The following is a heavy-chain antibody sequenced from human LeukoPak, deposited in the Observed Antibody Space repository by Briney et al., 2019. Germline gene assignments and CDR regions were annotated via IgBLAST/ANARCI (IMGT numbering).Heavy chain of an antibody. Sequence: GGSLRLSCAAAGFTFSKFAMHWVRQAPGKGLEWVAFIRYDGSNKYYADSVKGRFTISRDNSKNTLYLQMNSLRAEDTAVYYCASGPYYDSSGFYPPKPLYFDYWGQGTLVTVSS. D-gene: IGHD3-22*01. CDR1: GFTFSKFA. J-gene: IGHJ4*02. CDR2: IRYDGSNK. CDR3: ASGPYYDSSGFYPPKPLYFDY. V-gene: IGHV3-30*02.